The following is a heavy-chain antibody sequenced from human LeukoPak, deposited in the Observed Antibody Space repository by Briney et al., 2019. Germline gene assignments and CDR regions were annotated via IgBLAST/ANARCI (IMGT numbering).Heavy chain of an antibody. D-gene: IGHD2-2*01. CDR1: GFTFSSYS. J-gene: IGHJ6*03. Sequence: PGGSLRLSCAASGFTFSSYSINWVRQAPGRGLEWVSSISSSSSYIYYADSVKGRFTISRDNAKNSLYLQMNSLRAEDTAVYYCARDPLGYCSSTSCFIYMDVWGKGTTVTVSS. CDR2: ISSSSSYI. V-gene: IGHV3-21*01. CDR3: ARDPLGYCSSTSCFIYMDV.